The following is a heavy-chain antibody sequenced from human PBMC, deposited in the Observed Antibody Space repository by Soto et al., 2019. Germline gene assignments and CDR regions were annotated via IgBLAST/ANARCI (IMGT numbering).Heavy chain of an antibody. CDR1: AGTFSRYS. CDR2: IIPIFGIA. V-gene: IGHV1-69*08. J-gene: IGHJ6*02. CDR3: AREDRDRETGLVPAAIDGMDV. Sequence: QVQLVQSGAEVKKPGSSVKVSCKASAGTFSRYSITWVRQAPGHGLEWIGRIIPIFGIASYAQKFQGRVTTTAGESTSTAYMEVSSLRSDDTAVYYCAREDRDRETGLVPAAIDGMDVWGQGTTVNVSS. D-gene: IGHD2-2*01.